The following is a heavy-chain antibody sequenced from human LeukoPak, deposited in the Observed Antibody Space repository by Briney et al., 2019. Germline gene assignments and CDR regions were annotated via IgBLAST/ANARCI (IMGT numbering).Heavy chain of an antibody. D-gene: IGHD1-26*01. J-gene: IGHJ4*02. CDR1: GFTFSDFW. Sequence: GGSLRLSCAASGFTFSDFWMSWVRQAPGKGLEWVANIKEDGSENYSVDSVKGRFTISRDNAKNSLYLQMNNLRAEDTAVYYCARDLMVGAPDYWGQGTLVTVSS. CDR3: ARDLMVGAPDY. CDR2: IKEDGSEN. V-gene: IGHV3-7*01.